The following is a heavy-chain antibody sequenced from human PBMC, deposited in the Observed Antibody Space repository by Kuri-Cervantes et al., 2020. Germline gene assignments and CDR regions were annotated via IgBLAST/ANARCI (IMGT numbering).Heavy chain of an antibody. Sequence: LRLSCTVSGGSISSGSYYWSWIRQPAGKGLEWIGRIYTSGSTNYNPSLKSRVTISVDTSKNQFSLKLSSVTAADTAVYYCARAGNRGYYGSGSHGMDVWGQGTTVTVSS. CDR3: ARAGNRGYYGSGSHGMDV. J-gene: IGHJ6*02. D-gene: IGHD3-10*01. CDR1: GGSISSGSYY. CDR2: IYTSGST. V-gene: IGHV4-61*02.